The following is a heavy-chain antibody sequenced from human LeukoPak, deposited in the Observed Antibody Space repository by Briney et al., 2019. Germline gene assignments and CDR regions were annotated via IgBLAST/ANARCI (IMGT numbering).Heavy chain of an antibody. V-gene: IGHV4-61*02. CDR3: AGGGYYDSSGYYYKRHLDY. Sequence: PSQTLSLTCTVSGGSISSGSYYWSWIRQPAGKGLEWIGRIYTSGSTNYNPSLKSRVTISVDTSKNQFSLKLSSVTAADTAVYYCAGGGYYDSSGYYYKRHLDYWGQGTLVTVSS. J-gene: IGHJ4*02. CDR2: IYTSGST. D-gene: IGHD3-22*01. CDR1: GGSISSGSYY.